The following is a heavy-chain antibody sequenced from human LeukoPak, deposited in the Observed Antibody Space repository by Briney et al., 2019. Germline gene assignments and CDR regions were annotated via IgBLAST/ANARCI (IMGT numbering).Heavy chain of an antibody. D-gene: IGHD3-22*01. V-gene: IGHV4-59*01. CDR2: IYYRGST. J-gene: IGHJ3*02. Sequence: LSCAASGFTFSSYSMNRVRQAPGEGRGWIGSIYYRGSTNYDPSLKSRVTISVDTSKNQFSLKLSSVTAADTAVYYCARELKSYYYDSSGLDAFDIWGQGTMVTVSS. CDR3: ARELKSYYYDSSGLDAFDI. CDR1: GFTFSSYS.